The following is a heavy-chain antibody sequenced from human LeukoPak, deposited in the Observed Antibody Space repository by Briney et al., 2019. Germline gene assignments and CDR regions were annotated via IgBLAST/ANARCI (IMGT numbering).Heavy chain of an antibody. CDR3: ARGYCSGGSCFYFDY. J-gene: IGHJ4*02. V-gene: IGHV1-2*06. Sequence: ASVTVSCKGSGYTFTGYYMHWVRQAPGQGLEWVGRINPNSGGTHYAQKFQGGVTMTRDTSISTASIELTRLSSGGTAVCSCARGYCSGGSCFYFDYWDQRPLVTVSS. CDR2: INPNSGGT. CDR1: GYTFTGYY. D-gene: IGHD2-15*01.